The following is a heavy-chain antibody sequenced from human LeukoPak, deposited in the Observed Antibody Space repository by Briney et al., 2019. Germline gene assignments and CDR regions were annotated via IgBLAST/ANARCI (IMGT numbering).Heavy chain of an antibody. V-gene: IGHV4-61*05. J-gene: IGHJ4*02. CDR2: IYYSGST. D-gene: IGHD5-18*01. Sequence: SETLSLTCTVSGGSISSSSYYWGWIRQPPGKGLEWIGYIYYSGSTNYNPSLKSRVTISVDTSKNQFSLKLSSVTAADTAVYYCARGAVPNAGYDYWGQGTLVTVSS. CDR1: GGSISSSSYY. CDR3: ARGAVPNAGYDY.